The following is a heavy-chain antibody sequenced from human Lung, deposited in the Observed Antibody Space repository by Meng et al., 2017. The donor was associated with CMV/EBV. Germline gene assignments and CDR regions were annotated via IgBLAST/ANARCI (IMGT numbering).Heavy chain of an antibody. V-gene: IGHV4-31*03. Sequence: LRLXCTVSGGSISSGGYYWSWIRQHPGKGLEWIGYIYYSGSTYYNPSLKSRVTISVDTSKNQFSLKLSSVTAADTAVYYCARDVSDHCSSTSCYRLGAFDIWGQGXMVTVSS. CDR3: ARDVSDHCSSTSCYRLGAFDI. J-gene: IGHJ3*02. CDR2: IYYSGST. CDR1: GGSISSGGYY. D-gene: IGHD2-2*01.